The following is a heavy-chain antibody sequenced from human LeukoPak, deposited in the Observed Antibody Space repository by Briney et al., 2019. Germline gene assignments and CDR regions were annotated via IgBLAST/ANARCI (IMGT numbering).Heavy chain of an antibody. Sequence: PSLPCSVPWGPLSSGGYYWSWIRPPPGKGLGGIGYICHSGGTYYNPSLKSRVTISVDRSKNQFSLKLSSVTAADTAVYYCARARGYYDILTGYYGLRGSYLDYWGQGTLVTVSS. D-gene: IGHD3-9*01. V-gene: IGHV4-30-2*01. CDR3: ARARGYYDILTGYYGLRGSYLDY. CDR1: WGPLSSGGYY. J-gene: IGHJ4*02. CDR2: ICHSGGT.